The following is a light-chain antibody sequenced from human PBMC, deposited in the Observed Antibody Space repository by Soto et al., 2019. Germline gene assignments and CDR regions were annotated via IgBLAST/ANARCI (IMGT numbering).Light chain of an antibody. CDR1: QSISSW. CDR3: QQYNSYSGT. V-gene: IGKV1-5*03. Sequence: DIQMTQSPSTLSASVGDRVTITFRASQSISSWLAWYQQKPGKAPKLLIYKAFSLESGVPSRFSGSGSGTEFTLTISSLQPDDFATYYCQQYNSYSGTFGQGTKVDIK. CDR2: KAF. J-gene: IGKJ1*01.